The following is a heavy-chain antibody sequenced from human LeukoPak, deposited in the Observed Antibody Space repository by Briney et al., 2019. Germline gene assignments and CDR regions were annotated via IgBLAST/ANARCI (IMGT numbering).Heavy chain of an antibody. CDR3: ARDPGGYYYMDV. J-gene: IGHJ6*03. V-gene: IGHV4-59*01. Sequence: PSETLSLTRTVSGGSLSSYYWSSVRQPPRKGLEWIGSIYYSVSTNYNPSLKSRVTISVDASKNQFSLKLSSVTAADTAVYYCARDPGGYYYMDVWGKGTTVTVSS. CDR1: GGSLSSYY. CDR2: IYYSVST. D-gene: IGHD3-16*01.